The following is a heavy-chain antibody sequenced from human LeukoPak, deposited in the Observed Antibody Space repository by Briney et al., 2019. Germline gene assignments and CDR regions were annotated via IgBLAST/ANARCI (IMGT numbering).Heavy chain of an antibody. Sequence: GGSLRLSCAASGFSFSSDWMNWVRQAPGKGLEWVANIKQDGSAKNYVDSVKGRFTVARDNAKNSLYLQMNSLRAEDTAVYYCARDSAAATYDFDYWGQGTLVTVSS. J-gene: IGHJ4*02. D-gene: IGHD6-13*01. CDR2: IKQDGSAK. CDR3: ARDSAAATYDFDY. CDR1: GFSFSSDW. V-gene: IGHV3-7*05.